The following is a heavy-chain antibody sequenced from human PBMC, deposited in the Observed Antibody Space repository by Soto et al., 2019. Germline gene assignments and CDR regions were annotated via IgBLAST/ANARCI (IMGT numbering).Heavy chain of an antibody. CDR2: ISGSGGST. J-gene: IGHJ4*02. CDR1: GFTFSSYA. V-gene: IGHV3-23*01. Sequence: GGSLRLSCAASGFTFSSYAMSWVRQAPGKGLEWVSAISGSGGSTYYADSVKGRFTISRDNSKNTLYLQMNSLRAEDTAVYYCVNQQSAGHPLDYWGQGTLVTVSS. CDR3: VNQQSAGHPLDY. D-gene: IGHD6-19*01.